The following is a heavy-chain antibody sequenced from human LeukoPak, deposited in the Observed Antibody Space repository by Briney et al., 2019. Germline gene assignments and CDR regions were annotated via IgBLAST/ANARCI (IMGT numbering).Heavy chain of an antibody. CDR3: AKGRDKYQLLSKNWFDP. Sequence: GGSLRLSCAASGFTFDDYVMHWVRQARGKGLEWVSGISWNSGSIGYADSVKGRFTISRDNAKNSLYLQMNSLRAEDTALYYCAKGRDKYQLLSKNWFDPWGQGTLVTVSS. V-gene: IGHV3-9*01. J-gene: IGHJ5*02. D-gene: IGHD2-2*01. CDR1: GFTFDDYV. CDR2: ISWNSGSI.